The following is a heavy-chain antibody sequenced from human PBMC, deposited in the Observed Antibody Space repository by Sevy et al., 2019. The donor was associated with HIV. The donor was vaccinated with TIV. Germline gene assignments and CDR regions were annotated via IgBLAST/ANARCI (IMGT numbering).Heavy chain of an antibody. Sequence: ASVKVSCKASGYTFTSYDINWVRQATGQGLEWMGWMKPNRGKTGYAQKFQGRVTMTRNTSISTAYMELSSLRSEDTAVFYWAREWQWLVYDAFDIWCQGTMVTVSS. CDR1: GYTFTSYD. V-gene: IGHV1-8*01. CDR2: MKPNRGKT. CDR3: AREWQWLVYDAFDI. J-gene: IGHJ3*02. D-gene: IGHD6-19*01.